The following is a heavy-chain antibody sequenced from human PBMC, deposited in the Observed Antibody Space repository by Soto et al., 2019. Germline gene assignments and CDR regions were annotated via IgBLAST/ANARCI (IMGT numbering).Heavy chain of an antibody. D-gene: IGHD5-12*01. CDR1: GASISYGGFS. CDR2: ISHLENT. J-gene: IGHJ4*02. V-gene: IGHV4-30-2*06. Sequence: PSETLSLTCTFSGASISYGGFSCSWIRQSPGKGLEWIGYISHLENTYFHPSFKSRLTMSIDRSRNQFSLNLSSVTAADRAVYYCVRGGGYDPFDYWGQGVRVTVSS. CDR3: VRGGGYDPFDY.